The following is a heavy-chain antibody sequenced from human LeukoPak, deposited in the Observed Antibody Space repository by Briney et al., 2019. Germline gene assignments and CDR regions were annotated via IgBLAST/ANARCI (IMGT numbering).Heavy chain of an antibody. Sequence: PSETLSLTCTVSGGSISSGSYYWSWIRQPAGKGLEWIGRIYTSGSTNYNPSLKSRVTISVDTSKNQFSLELSSVTAADTAVYYCAARRRGTEVDYWGQGTLVTVSS. CDR2: IYTSGST. CDR1: GGSISSGSYY. J-gene: IGHJ4*02. CDR3: AARRRGTEVDY. D-gene: IGHD1-1*01. V-gene: IGHV4-61*02.